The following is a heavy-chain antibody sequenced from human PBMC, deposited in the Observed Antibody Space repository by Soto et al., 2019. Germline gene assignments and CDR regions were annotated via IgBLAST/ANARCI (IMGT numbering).Heavy chain of an antibody. CDR2: IKQDGSEK. CDR3: ARGKGYGYNYYYYYCMDV. J-gene: IGHJ6*02. Sequence: PGGSLRLSCAASGFTFSSYWMSWVRQAPGKGLEWVANIKQDGSEKFYVDSVKGRFTISRDNAKNSLYLQMNSLRAEDTAVYYCARGKGYGYNYYYYYCMDVWGQGTTVAVSS. D-gene: IGHD5-18*01. V-gene: IGHV3-7*04. CDR1: GFTFSSYW.